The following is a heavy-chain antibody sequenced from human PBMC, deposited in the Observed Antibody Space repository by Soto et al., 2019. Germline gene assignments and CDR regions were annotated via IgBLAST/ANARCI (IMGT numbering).Heavy chain of an antibody. Sequence: VQLVESGGGVVQPGRSLRLSCAASGFTFSSYAMSWVRQAPGKGLEWVSAISGSGGSTYYADSVKGRFTISRDNSKNTLYLQMNSLRAEDTAVYYCAKAGDGSYYSADYWGQGTLVTVSS. D-gene: IGHD1-26*01. CDR1: GFTFSSYA. V-gene: IGHV3-23*04. CDR3: AKAGDGSYYSADY. J-gene: IGHJ4*02. CDR2: ISGSGGST.